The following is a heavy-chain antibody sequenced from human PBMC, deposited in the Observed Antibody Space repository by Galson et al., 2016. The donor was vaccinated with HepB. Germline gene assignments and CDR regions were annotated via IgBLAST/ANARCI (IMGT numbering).Heavy chain of an antibody. Sequence: SVKVSCKASGQTFTIYAIHWVRQAPGQRPEWMGWINLVNGDTKYSQKFQDRITFTRDTSANTAYMELSSLRSEDTAVDYCARSSILTAYALAYWGQGTLVIVSS. CDR1: GQTFTIYA. CDR2: INLVNGDT. J-gene: IGHJ4*02. CDR3: ARSSILTAYALAY. D-gene: IGHD3-9*01. V-gene: IGHV1-3*01.